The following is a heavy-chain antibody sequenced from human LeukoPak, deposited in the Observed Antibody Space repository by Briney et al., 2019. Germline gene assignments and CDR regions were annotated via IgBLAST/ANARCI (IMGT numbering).Heavy chain of an antibody. D-gene: IGHD6-19*01. CDR3: ARPLGYSSGWYNY. Sequence: SETLSLTCTVSGGSISSSSYYWGWIRQPPGKGLEWIGEINHSGSTNYNPSLKSRVTISVDTSKNQFSLKLSSVTAADTAVYYCARPLGYSSGWYNYWGQGTLVTVSS. J-gene: IGHJ4*02. CDR2: INHSGST. CDR1: GGSISSSSYY. V-gene: IGHV4-39*07.